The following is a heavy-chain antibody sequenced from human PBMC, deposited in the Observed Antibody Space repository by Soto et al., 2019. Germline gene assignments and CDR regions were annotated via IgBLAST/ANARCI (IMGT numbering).Heavy chain of an antibody. Sequence: GGSLRLSCAASGFTFDDYAMHWVRQAPGKGLEWVSLISGDGGSTYYADSVKGRFTISRDNSKNSLYLQMNSLRTEDTAVYYCAKDMSYDFWSGTYYYGMDVWGQGTTVTVSS. CDR1: GFTFDDYA. V-gene: IGHV3-43*02. D-gene: IGHD3-3*01. J-gene: IGHJ6*02. CDR3: AKDMSYDFWSGTYYYGMDV. CDR2: ISGDGGST.